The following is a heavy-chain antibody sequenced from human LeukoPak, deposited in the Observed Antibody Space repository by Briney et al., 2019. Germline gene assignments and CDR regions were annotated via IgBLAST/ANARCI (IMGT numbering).Heavy chain of an antibody. J-gene: IGHJ4*02. CDR2: LRSDGFTT. Sequence: GGSLRLSCVASGFTFRNFAMHWVRQAPGKGLEYVSALRSDGFTTYYADSVKGRFIISRDNSKNTLYLQMGSLRSEDMGMYYCARARRSGQQSYYFDLWGQGTPVTVSS. CDR3: ARARRSGQQSYYFDL. D-gene: IGHD6-19*01. V-gene: IGHV3-64*02. CDR1: GFTFRNFA.